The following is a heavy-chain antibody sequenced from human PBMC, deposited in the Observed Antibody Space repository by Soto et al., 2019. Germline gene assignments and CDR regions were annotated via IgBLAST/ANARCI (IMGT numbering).Heavy chain of an antibody. D-gene: IGHD1-1*01. CDR1: GGSISSYY. CDR2: IYYSGST. V-gene: IGHV4-59*05. J-gene: IGHJ3*02. Sequence: SETLSLTCTVSGGSISSYYWSWIRQPPGKGLEWIGSIYYSGSTYYNPSLKSRVTISVDTSKNQFSLKLSSVTAADTAVYYCARHLERRLDAFDIWGQGTMVTVSS. CDR3: ARHLERRLDAFDI.